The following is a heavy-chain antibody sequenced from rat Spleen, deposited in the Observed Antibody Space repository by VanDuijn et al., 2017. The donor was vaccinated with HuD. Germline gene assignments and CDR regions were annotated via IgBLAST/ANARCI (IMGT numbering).Heavy chain of an antibody. D-gene: IGHD1-9*01. CDR3: ARRHYGYTDYFDY. CDR1: GFTFSSFA. Sequence: EVQLVESGGGLVQPGRSMKLSCAASGFTFSSFAMAWVRQAPKKGLEWVATITSGGSNTYYPDYVKGRFTISRDNAKSTLSLQMDSLRSEDTATYYCARRHYGYTDYFDYWGQGVMVTVSS. V-gene: IGHV5-25*01. CDR2: ITSGGSNT. J-gene: IGHJ2*01.